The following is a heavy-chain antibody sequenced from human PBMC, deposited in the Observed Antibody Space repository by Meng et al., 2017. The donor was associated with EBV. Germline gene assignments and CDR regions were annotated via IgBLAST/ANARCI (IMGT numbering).Heavy chain of an antibody. Sequence: QVQLGQSGDGVMPPCASVKVSFKASGGILRSFAISWVRQAPGQGLEWMGGIIPLFHTTNYAQKFQGRLHIIADESSATTYMELSSLRSEDTAIYYCASAEHYGDYVFEYWGQGTLVTVSS. D-gene: IGHD4-17*01. CDR1: GGILRSFA. CDR2: IIPLFHTT. J-gene: IGHJ4*02. V-gene: IGHV1-69*01. CDR3: ASAEHYGDYVFEY.